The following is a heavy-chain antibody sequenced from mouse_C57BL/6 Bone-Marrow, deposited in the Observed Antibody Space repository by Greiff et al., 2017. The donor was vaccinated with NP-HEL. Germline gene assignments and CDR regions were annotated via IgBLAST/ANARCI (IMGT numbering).Heavy chain of an antibody. CDR2: IYPGDGDT. J-gene: IGHJ1*03. V-gene: IGHV1-80*01. Sequence: VQLQQSGAELVKPGASVKISCKASGYAFSCYWMNWVKQRPGKGLEWIGQIYPGDGDTNYNGKFKGKATLTADKSSSTAYMQLSSLTSEDSAVYFCARSHYGLDVWGTGTTVTVSS. D-gene: IGHD1-1*01. CDR3: ARSHYGLDV. CDR1: GYAFSCYW.